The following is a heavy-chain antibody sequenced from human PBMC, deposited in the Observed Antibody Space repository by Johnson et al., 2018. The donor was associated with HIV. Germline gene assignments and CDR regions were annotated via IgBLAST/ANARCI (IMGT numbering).Heavy chain of an antibody. CDR2: ISYDGSNK. V-gene: IGHV3-30-3*01. J-gene: IGHJ3*02. D-gene: IGHD6-19*01. CDR1: GFTFSSYA. Sequence: QVQLVESGGGVVQPGRSLRLSCAASGFTFSSYAMHWVRQAPGKGLEWVAVISYDGSNKYYADSVKGRFTISRDNYKNTLYLQMNSLRAEDTAVYYCARIPGSGWEHDAFDIWGQGTMVTVSS. CDR3: ARIPGSGWEHDAFDI.